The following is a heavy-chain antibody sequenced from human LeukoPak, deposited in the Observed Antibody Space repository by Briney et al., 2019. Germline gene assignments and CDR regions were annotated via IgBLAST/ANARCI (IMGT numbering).Heavy chain of an antibody. J-gene: IGHJ3*02. CDR3: AREKPHPTPLKPVIAVAGNQSPDAFDI. D-gene: IGHD6-19*01. CDR1: GGTFSSYA. V-gene: IGHV1-69*06. CDR2: IIPTFGTA. Sequence: ASVKVSCKASGGTFSSYAISWVRQAPGQGLEWMGGIIPTFGTANYAQKFQGRVTITADKSTSTAYMELSSLRSEDTAVYYCAREKPHPTPLKPVIAVAGNQSPDAFDIWGQGTMVTVSS.